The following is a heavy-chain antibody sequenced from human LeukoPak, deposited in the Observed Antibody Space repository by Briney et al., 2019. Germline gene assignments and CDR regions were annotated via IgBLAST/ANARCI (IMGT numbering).Heavy chain of an antibody. CDR2: INSDGSKR. D-gene: IGHD1-26*01. Sequence: GGSLRLSCAASGFTFSRYWMHWVRHAPGKGLVWVSNINSDGSKRNHADSVKGRFTISRDNAKNTLYLQMNSLRAEDTAVYYCVRDDGSYSLDYWGQGTLVTDSS. CDR1: GFTFSRYW. J-gene: IGHJ4*02. CDR3: VRDDGSYSLDY. V-gene: IGHV3-74*01.